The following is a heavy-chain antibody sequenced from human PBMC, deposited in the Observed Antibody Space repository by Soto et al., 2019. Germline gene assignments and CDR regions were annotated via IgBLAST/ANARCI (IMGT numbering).Heavy chain of an antibody. V-gene: IGHV3-23*01. J-gene: IGHJ4*02. D-gene: IGHD4-17*01. CDR2: ISGSGGST. Sequence: GESLKISCAASGFTFSSYAMSWVHQAPGKGLEWVSAISGSGGSTYYADSVKGRFTISRDNSKNTLYLQMNSLRAEDTAVYYCAKDRAPYLRLRYYFDYWGQGTLVTVSS. CDR1: GFTFSSYA. CDR3: AKDRAPYLRLRYYFDY.